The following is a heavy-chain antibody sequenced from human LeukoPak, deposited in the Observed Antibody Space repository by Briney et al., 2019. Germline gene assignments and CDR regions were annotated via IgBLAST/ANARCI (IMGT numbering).Heavy chain of an antibody. Sequence: ASVKVSCKASGYTFTSYDINWVRQATGQGLEWMGWMNPNSGNTGYAQKFQGRVTMTRNTSISTANMELSSLRSEDTAVYYCARNARRHRGFDYWGQGTLDTVSS. CDR2: MNPNSGNT. CDR1: GYTFTSYD. D-gene: IGHD1-1*01. CDR3: ARNARRHRGFDY. J-gene: IGHJ4*02. V-gene: IGHV1-8*01.